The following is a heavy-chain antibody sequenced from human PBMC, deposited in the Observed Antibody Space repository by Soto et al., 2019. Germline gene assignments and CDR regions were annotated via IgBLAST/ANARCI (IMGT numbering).Heavy chain of an antibody. CDR3: AWVVGSSSWYLSSNYYYGMDV. J-gene: IGHJ6*02. Sequence: EVQLVESGGGLVQPGGSLRLSCAASGFTFSSYWMSWVRQAPGKGLEWVANIKQDGSEKYYVDSVKGRFTISRDNAKNSLYLQMNSLRAEDTAVYYCAWVVGSSSWYLSSNYYYGMDVWGQGTTVTVSS. D-gene: IGHD6-13*01. CDR2: IKQDGSEK. V-gene: IGHV3-7*03. CDR1: GFTFSSYW.